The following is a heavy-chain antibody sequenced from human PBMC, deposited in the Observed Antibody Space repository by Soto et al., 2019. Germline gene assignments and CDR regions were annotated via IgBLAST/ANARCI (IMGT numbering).Heavy chain of an antibody. V-gene: IGHV3-48*02. Sequence: GGSLRLSCVASGFRFSDHSMTWVRQSPGKGLQWIAYISSSSANIYYAESVRGRFTVSRDNAKNALFLEMNSLRDDDTATYYCARLPKGSLVTAWGQGTRVTVSS. CDR3: ARLPKGSLVTA. J-gene: IGHJ4*02. D-gene: IGHD2-21*02. CDR1: GFRFSDHS. CDR2: ISSSSANI.